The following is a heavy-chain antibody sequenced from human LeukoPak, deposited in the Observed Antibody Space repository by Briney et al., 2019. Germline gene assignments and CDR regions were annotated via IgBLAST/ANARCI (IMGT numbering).Heavy chain of an antibody. J-gene: IGHJ4*02. CDR3: ARDRGATVVPPGFDY. CDR1: GYTFTGYY. D-gene: IGHD4-23*01. CDR2: INPNSGGT. Sequence: GASVKLSCKASGYTFTGYYMHLVRQAPGQGLEWMGWINPNSGGTNYAQKFPGRVSMTRDTAITTANMDLSRLRLYDAAVYDCARDRGATVVPPGFDYWGQGTLVTVSS. V-gene: IGHV1-2*02.